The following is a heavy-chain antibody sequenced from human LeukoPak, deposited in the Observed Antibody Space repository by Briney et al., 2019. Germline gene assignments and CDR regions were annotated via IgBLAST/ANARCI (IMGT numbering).Heavy chain of an antibody. CDR3: AREAPAVTATYYLDY. CDR2: IYYRGNA. D-gene: IGHD2-21*02. CDR1: GASITTNSYF. Sequence: SETLSLTCIVSGASITTNSYFWGWIRQSPGKGLEWVGTIYYRGNAYYNPSLKSRLTLSIDTSKNQFSLQLTSVTAADTAVYYCAREAPAVTATYYLDYWGQGTLVTVSS. V-gene: IGHV4-39*07. J-gene: IGHJ4*02.